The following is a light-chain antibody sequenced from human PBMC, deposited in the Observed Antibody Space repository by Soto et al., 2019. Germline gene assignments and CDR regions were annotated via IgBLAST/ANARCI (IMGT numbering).Light chain of an antibody. Sequence: QSALTQPASVSVSPGQSITISCTGTSSDFGGYNYVSWYQQHPGKAPTLMIYDVSNRPSGVSNRFSGSKSGNTASLTISGLQAEDEADYYCSSYTSSSTYVFGTGTKLTVL. CDR2: DVS. J-gene: IGLJ1*01. CDR3: SSYTSSSTYV. CDR1: SSDFGGYNY. V-gene: IGLV2-14*01.